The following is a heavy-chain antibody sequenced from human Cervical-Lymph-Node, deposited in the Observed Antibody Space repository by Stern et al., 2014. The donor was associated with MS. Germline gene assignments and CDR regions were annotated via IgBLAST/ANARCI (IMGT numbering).Heavy chain of an antibody. Sequence: EVQLVESGGDLVQPGGSLRLSCEVSGFTLSDHYMDWVRQGPGKGLEWVGRISNRVNGDTTEYAASVKGRFTISRNESETSLYLQMNSLKTEDTAVYYCALLPRIWGQGTLVTVSS. CDR2: ISNRVNGDTT. V-gene: IGHV3-72*01. J-gene: IGHJ3*02. CDR1: GFTLSDHY. CDR3: ALLPRI.